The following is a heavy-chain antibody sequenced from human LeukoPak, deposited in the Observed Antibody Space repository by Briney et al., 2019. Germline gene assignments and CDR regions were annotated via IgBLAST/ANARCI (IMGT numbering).Heavy chain of an antibody. Sequence: PGGSLRLSCAASGFTVSSNYMSWVRQAPGKGLEWVSVIYSGDNTYYADSVKGRFTISRDNSKNTVYLQMNSLRAEDTAGYFCAREAPYPRIVGGGLRGFDYWGQGTLVTVSS. J-gene: IGHJ4*02. CDR1: GFTVSSNY. D-gene: IGHD1-26*01. CDR2: IYSGDNT. V-gene: IGHV3-53*01. CDR3: AREAPYPRIVGGGLRGFDY.